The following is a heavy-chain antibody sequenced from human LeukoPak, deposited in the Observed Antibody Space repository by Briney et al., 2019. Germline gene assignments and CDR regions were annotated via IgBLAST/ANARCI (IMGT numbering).Heavy chain of an antibody. J-gene: IGHJ4*02. CDR3: ARAREAVAGLLQ. V-gene: IGHV1-18*01. D-gene: IGHD6-19*01. CDR1: GYTFISYG. Sequence: ASVKVSCKASGYTFISYGISWVRQAPGQGLEWMGWISAYKGNTNYAQKLQGRVTMTTDTSTSTAYMELRSLRSDGTAVYYCARAREAVAGLLQWGQGTLVTVSS. CDR2: ISAYKGNT.